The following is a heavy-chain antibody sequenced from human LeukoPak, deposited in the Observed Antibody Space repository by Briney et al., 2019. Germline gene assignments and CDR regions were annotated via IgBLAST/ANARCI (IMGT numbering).Heavy chain of an antibody. V-gene: IGHV1-69*04. Sequence: SSVKDSCKASGGTFNNYAISWVRQAPGQGLEGMGRIVPILGIANYAQEFQGRLIITADKATSSAYMELSSLRSEDTAVYYCARDQGDNSYGYYAIWYAFDVWGQGTMVTVSS. D-gene: IGHD5-18*01. J-gene: IGHJ3*01. CDR2: IVPILGIA. CDR1: GGTFNNYA. CDR3: ARDQGDNSYGYYAIWYAFDV.